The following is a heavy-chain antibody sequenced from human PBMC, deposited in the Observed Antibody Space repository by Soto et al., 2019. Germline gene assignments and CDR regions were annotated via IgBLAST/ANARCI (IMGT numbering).Heavy chain of an antibody. CDR1: GYTLTELS. V-gene: IGHV1-24*01. CDR3: ATGASGYSSGWYYYYGMDV. D-gene: IGHD6-19*01. Sequence: GASVKVSCKVSGYTLTELSMHWVRQAPGKGLEWMGGFDPEDGETIYAQKFQGRVTMTEDTSTDTAYMELSSLRSEDTAVYYCATGASGYSSGWYYYYGMDVWGQGTTVTVSS. J-gene: IGHJ6*02. CDR2: FDPEDGET.